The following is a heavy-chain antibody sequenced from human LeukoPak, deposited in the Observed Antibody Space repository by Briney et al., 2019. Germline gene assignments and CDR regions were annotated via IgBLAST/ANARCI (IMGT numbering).Heavy chain of an antibody. Sequence: GGSLRLSCAASGFTFSNAWMTWVRQAPVKGLEWVGRIKSKSDGGTTDYAAPVKGRFTISRDDSKNMLYLQMNSLKTEDTAVYYCIMGGFHFDYWGQGTLVTVSS. D-gene: IGHD2-15*01. V-gene: IGHV3-15*01. CDR1: GFTFSNAW. CDR2: IKSKSDGGTT. CDR3: IMGGFHFDY. J-gene: IGHJ4*02.